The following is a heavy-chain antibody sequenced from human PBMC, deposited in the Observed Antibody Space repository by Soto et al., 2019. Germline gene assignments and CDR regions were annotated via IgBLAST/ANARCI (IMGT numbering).Heavy chain of an antibody. V-gene: IGHV1-18*01. CDR1: GYTFTSYG. CDR3: ARDGAMLDTIFGVVLRRDNWFDP. CDR2: ISAYNGNT. Sequence: QVQLVQSGAEVKKPGALVKVSCKASGYTFTSYGISWVRQASGQGLEWMGWISAYNGNTNYAQKLQGRVTMTTDSSTSTAYMELRSLRSDDTAVYYCARDGAMLDTIFGVVLRRDNWFDPWGQGTLVTVSS. D-gene: IGHD3-3*01. J-gene: IGHJ5*02.